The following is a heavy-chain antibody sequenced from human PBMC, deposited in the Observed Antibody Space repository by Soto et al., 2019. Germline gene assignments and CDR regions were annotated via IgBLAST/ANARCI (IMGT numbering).Heavy chain of an antibody. V-gene: IGHV4-34*02. CDR2: INHIGYT. CDR1: GGSFSDFY. Sequence: QVQLQQWGAGLLKPSETLSLTCAVSGGSFSDFYWTWIRQLPGKGLEWIGEINHIGYTNYNPSLEGRXAXSXXTAKNQFSLDLRSVTAADTAVYYCGPRGAVAPRGYWGQGTLVTVSS. J-gene: IGHJ4*02. D-gene: IGHD2-15*01. CDR3: GPRGAVAPRGY.